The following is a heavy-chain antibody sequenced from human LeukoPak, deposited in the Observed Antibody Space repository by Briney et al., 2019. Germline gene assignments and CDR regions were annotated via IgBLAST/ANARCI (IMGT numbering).Heavy chain of an antibody. V-gene: IGHV3-74*01. Sequence: GRSLRLSCAASGFTFSSYWMHWVRQAPGKGLVWVSGISSDGSGTTYAHSVKGRFTISRDNAKNTLYLQMNSLRADDSAVYYCARDVEKRPDYWGQETLVTVSS. CDR2: ISSDGSGT. CDR1: GFTFSSYW. J-gene: IGHJ4*02. CDR3: ARDVEKRPDY. D-gene: IGHD1-1*01.